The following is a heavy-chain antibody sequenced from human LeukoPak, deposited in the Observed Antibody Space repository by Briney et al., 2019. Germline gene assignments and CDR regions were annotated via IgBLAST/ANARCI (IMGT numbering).Heavy chain of an antibody. Sequence: GASVKVSCKASGGTLSSYAISWVRQAPGQGLEWMGGIIPIFGTANYAQKFQGRVTITADKSTSTAYMELSSLRSEDTAVHYCARVDTAMAYNWFDPWGQGTLVTVSS. CDR1: GGTLSSYA. CDR3: ARVDTAMAYNWFDP. CDR2: IIPIFGTA. D-gene: IGHD5-18*01. V-gene: IGHV1-69*06. J-gene: IGHJ5*02.